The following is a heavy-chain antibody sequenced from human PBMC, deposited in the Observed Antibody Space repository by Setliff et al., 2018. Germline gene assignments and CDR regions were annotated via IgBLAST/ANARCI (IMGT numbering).Heavy chain of an antibody. CDR1: GASISTTYYY. CDR2: IYQNGIT. D-gene: IGHD3-22*01. CDR3: ARAHTWSLPNDNSGYPGWFDP. J-gene: IGHJ5*02. V-gene: IGHV4-39*07. Sequence: ASETLSLTCSVSGASISTTYYYWDWIRQSPEKGLEWIGTIYQNGITYYNPSVKSRVTISVDKSKNQFSLSLRSVTAADTAVYYCARAHTWSLPNDNSGYPGWFDPWGQGTLVTVSS.